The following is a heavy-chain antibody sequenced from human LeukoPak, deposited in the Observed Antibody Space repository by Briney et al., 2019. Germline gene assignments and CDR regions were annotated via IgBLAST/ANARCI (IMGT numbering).Heavy chain of an antibody. D-gene: IGHD1-26*01. Sequence: SQTLSLTCTVSGGNVSSGLYSWTWIRQRPGKGLECIGFIHFTGSIHYNPSLASRVSISVDPSDVQFSLSLKSVTAADTAIYYCARGSDDIKVGYWGQGELVTVSS. CDR3: ARGSDDIKVGY. J-gene: IGHJ4*02. CDR1: GGNVSSGLYS. CDR2: IHFTGSI. V-gene: IGHV4-31*03.